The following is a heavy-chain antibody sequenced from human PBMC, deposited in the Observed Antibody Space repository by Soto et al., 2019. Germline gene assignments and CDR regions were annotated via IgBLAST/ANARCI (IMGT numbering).Heavy chain of an antibody. D-gene: IGHD2-2*01. V-gene: IGHV5-10-1*01. J-gene: IGHJ6*02. CDR2: IDPSDSYT. CDR1: GYSITSYW. Sequence: LGESLKISCKGSGYSITSYWISWVRQMPGKGLEWMGRIDPSDSYTNYSPSFQGHVTISADKSISTAYLQWSSLKASDTAMYYCASSPRGYCSSTSCRELGNYYGMDVWGQGTTVTVSS. CDR3: ASSPRGYCSSTSCRELGNYYGMDV.